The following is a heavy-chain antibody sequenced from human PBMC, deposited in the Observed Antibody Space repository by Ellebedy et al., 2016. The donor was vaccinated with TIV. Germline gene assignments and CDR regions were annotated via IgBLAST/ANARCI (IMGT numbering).Heavy chain of an antibody. CDR3: ARRASYGDYAVQVNPWFDP. CDR1: GFSFRSYW. Sequence: GESLKISCAASGFSFRSYWMSWVRQAPGKGLEWVANIYQDGSDQYYAESVKGRFTISRDNAKNSLFLQMNSLRVEDTAVYYGARRASYGDYAVQVNPWFDPWGQGTLVTVSS. J-gene: IGHJ5*02. CDR2: IYQDGSDQ. V-gene: IGHV3-7*01. D-gene: IGHD4-17*01.